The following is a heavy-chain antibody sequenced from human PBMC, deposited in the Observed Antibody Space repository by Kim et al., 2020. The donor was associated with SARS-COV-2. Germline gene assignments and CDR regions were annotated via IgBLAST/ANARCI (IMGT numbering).Heavy chain of an antibody. Sequence: GGSLRLSCAASGFTFDDYAMHWVRQAPGKGLEWVSGISWNSGSIGYADSVKGRFTISRDNAKNSLYLQMNSLRAEDTALYYCAKGPFYTAFFDYWGQGTLVTVSS. D-gene: IGHD3-16*01. CDR1: GFTFDDYA. CDR3: AKGPFYTAFFDY. V-gene: IGHV3-9*01. J-gene: IGHJ4*02. CDR2: ISWNSGSI.